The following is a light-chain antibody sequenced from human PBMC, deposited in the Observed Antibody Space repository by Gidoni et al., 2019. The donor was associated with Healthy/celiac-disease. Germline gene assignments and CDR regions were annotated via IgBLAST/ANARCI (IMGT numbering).Light chain of an antibody. J-gene: IGKJ2*03. CDR3: QQSYSTPEYS. CDR2: AAS. Sequence: DIQMTQSPSSLSASVGDRVTITCRASQSISSYLNWYQQKPGKAPKLLIYAASSLQSGVPSMFSGSGSGTDFTLTISSLQPEYFATYYCQQSYSTPEYSFGQGTKLEIK. V-gene: IGKV1-39*01. CDR1: QSISSY.